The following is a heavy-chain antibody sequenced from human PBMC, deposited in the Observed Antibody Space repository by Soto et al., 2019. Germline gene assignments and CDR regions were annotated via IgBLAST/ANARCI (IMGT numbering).Heavy chain of an antibody. CDR1: GGSISSGGYS. J-gene: IGHJ6*02. Sequence: SETLSLTCAVSGGSISSGGYSWSWIRQPPGKGLEWIGYIYHSGSTYYNPSLKSRVTISVDRSKNQFSLKLSSVTAADTAVYYCARGGYYGSDFSLGRYYFYGMDVWGQGTTVT. CDR2: IYHSGST. V-gene: IGHV4-30-2*01. D-gene: IGHD3-10*01. CDR3: ARGGYYGSDFSLGRYYFYGMDV.